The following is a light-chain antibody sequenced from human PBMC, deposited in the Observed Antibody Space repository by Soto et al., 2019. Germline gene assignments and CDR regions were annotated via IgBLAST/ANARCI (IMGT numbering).Light chain of an antibody. Sequence: EIVMTQSPATLSVSPGERATLSCRASQSVDNNLAWYQQKPGQAHRLLIYGASTRATGIPARFSGSGSGTEFTLTIKSLQSEDFAVYYCKQYNNWPRTFGQGTKVDIK. V-gene: IGKV3-15*01. CDR1: QSVDNN. CDR2: GAS. J-gene: IGKJ1*01. CDR3: KQYNNWPRT.